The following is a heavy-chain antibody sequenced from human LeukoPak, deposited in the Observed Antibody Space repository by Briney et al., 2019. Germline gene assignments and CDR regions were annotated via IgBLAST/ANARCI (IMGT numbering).Heavy chain of an antibody. CDR1: GFTFSAYS. J-gene: IGHJ4*02. CDR3: ARDHRWNFDF. D-gene: IGHD2-15*01. CDR2: IGKSSENI. V-gene: IGHV3-48*02. Sequence: PGGSLRLSCAASGFTFSAYSMNWVRQAPGKGLEWVSYIGKSSENIAYADSVKGRCTISRDDAKNSLYLQMNSLRDEDTAVYYCARDHRWNFDFWGQGILVTVSS.